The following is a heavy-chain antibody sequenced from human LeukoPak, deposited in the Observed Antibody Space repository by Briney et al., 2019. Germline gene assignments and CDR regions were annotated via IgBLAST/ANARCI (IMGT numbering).Heavy chain of an antibody. CDR2: IIPILGIA. D-gene: IGHD3-10*01. J-gene: IGHJ4*02. V-gene: IGHV1-69*04. Sequence: ASVKVSCKASGGTFSSYAISWVRQAPGQGLEWMGRIIPILGIANYAQKFQGRVTITADKSTSTAYMELSSLRSEDTAVYYCARGDYCGSGSPEYWGQGTLVTVSS. CDR3: ARGDYCGSGSPEY. CDR1: GGTFSSYA.